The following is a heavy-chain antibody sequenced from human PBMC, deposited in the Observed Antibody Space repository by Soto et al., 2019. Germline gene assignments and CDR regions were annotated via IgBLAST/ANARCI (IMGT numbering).Heavy chain of an antibody. J-gene: IGHJ4*02. V-gene: IGHV3-48*02. D-gene: IGHD2-15*01. Sequence: EVQLVESGGGLVQPGGSLRLSCAASGFTFSAYSMNWVRQAAGKGLEWVSDISSSSSNTDYADSVKGRFTISRDNAMNSVFLETSLLRDEDTALYYCGGGVGGESRSLDYWGQGALVTVAS. CDR2: ISSSSSNT. CDR1: GFTFSAYS. CDR3: GGGVGGESRSLDY.